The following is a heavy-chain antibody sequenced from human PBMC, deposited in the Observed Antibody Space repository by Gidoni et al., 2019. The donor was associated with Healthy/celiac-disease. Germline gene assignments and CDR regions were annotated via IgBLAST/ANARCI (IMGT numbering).Heavy chain of an antibody. J-gene: IGHJ4*02. CDR3: AKDLPPDYYDSSGYSAIFDY. Sequence: EVQLVESGGGLVQPGRSLRLSCAASGFTFDDYAMHWVRQAPGKGLEWVSGISWNSGSIGYADSVKGRFTISRDNAKNSLYLQMNSLRAEDTALYYCAKDLPPDYYDSSGYSAIFDYWGQGTLVTVSS. D-gene: IGHD3-22*01. CDR1: GFTFDDYA. CDR2: ISWNSGSI. V-gene: IGHV3-9*01.